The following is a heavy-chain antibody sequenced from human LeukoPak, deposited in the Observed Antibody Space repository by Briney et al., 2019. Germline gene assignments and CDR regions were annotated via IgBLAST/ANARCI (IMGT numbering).Heavy chain of an antibody. Sequence: SETLSLTCAVSGGSISSSNWWSWVRQPPGKGLEWIGEIYHSGSTNYNPSLKSRVTISVDKSKNQFSLELSSVTAADTAVYYCASSLRGYSYGLAYWGQGTLVTVSS. V-gene: IGHV4-4*02. CDR3: ASSLRGYSYGLAY. CDR1: GGSISSSNW. D-gene: IGHD5-18*01. CDR2: IYHSGST. J-gene: IGHJ4*02.